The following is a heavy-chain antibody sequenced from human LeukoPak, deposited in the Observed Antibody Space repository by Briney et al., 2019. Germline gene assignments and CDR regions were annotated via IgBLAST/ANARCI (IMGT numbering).Heavy chain of an antibody. D-gene: IGHD6-13*01. V-gene: IGHV3-7*01. CDR3: AREISSWYRTEGRFDP. CDR1: GFTFSSYW. CDR2: IKQDGSEK. J-gene: IGHJ5*02. Sequence: PGGSLRLSCAASGFTFSSYWKSWVRQAPGKGLEWVANIKQDGSEKYYVDSVNGRFTISRDNAKNSLYLQMNSLRAEDTAVYYCAREISSWYRTEGRFDPWGQGTLVTVSS.